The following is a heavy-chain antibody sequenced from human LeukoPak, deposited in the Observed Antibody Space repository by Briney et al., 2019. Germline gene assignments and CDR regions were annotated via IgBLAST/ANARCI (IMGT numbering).Heavy chain of an antibody. Sequence: SETLSLTCTVSGGSITYGSYHWSWIRQAAGKALEWIGRTHKSGTTHYNPSLRGRVILSLDMYNNQFSLQLSSVTAAETAVYYCARASWNYIERWGQGSLVTVYS. V-gene: IGHV4-61*02. J-gene: IGHJ4*02. CDR3: ARASWNYIER. CDR2: THKSGTT. CDR1: GGSITYGSYH. D-gene: IGHD1-7*01.